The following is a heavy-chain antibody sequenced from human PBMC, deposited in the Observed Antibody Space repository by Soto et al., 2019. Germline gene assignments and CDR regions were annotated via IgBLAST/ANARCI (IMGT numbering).Heavy chain of an antibody. CDR3: ARDYYGMDV. CDR1: GGSISSGGYS. Sequence: SETLSLTCTVSGGSISSGGYSWTWLRQSPGKGLEWIGYTYQSGSAFYNPSLKSRVTISVDRSKNQFSLNLTSVTAADTAVYYCARDYYGMDVWGQGXTVTVSS. CDR2: TYQSGSA. J-gene: IGHJ6*02. V-gene: IGHV4-30-2*06.